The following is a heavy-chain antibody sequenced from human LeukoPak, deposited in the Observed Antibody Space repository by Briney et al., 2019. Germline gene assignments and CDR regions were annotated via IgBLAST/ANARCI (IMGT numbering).Heavy chain of an antibody. CDR1: GFTFASFA. V-gene: IGHV3-23*01. J-gene: IGHJ6*02. D-gene: IGHD2-15*01. CDR3: AKNLYCGGGSCYPSALGMDV. CDR2: ISGGDGST. Sequence: GGSLRLSCAASGFTFASFAMSWVRQAPGKGLEWVSAISGGDGSTYYTDSVKGRFTISTDNSKNMLYLQMNSLRPEDTAVYYCAKNLYCGGGSCYPSALGMDVWGQGTTVTVSS.